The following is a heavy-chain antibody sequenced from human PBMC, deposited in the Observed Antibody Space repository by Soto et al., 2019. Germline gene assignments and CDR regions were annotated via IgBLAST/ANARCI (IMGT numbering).Heavy chain of an antibody. D-gene: IGHD6-13*01. CDR1: GGSISSGGYY. Sequence: QVQLQESGPGLVKPSQTLSLTCTVSGGSISSGGYYWRWIRQHPGKGLEWIGYIYYSGSTYYNPSLKSRVTISVVTSKNQFSLKLSSVTAADTAVYYCAKEAAATESFDYWGQGTLVTVSS. V-gene: IGHV4-31*03. CDR3: AKEAAATESFDY. CDR2: IYYSGST. J-gene: IGHJ4*02.